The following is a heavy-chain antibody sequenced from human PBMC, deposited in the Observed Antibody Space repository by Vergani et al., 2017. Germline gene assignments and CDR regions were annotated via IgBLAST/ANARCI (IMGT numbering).Heavy chain of an antibody. CDR3: ARDRPYDILTGYL. D-gene: IGHD3-9*01. V-gene: IGHV3-21*01. Sequence: EVQLVESGGGLVKPGGSLRLSCAASGFTFSSYSMNWVRQAPGKGLEWVSSISSSSSYIYYADSVKGRFTISRDNAKNSLYLQMNSLRAEDTAVYYCARDRPYDILTGYLWGQGTLVTVSS. CDR1: GFTFSSYS. CDR2: ISSSSSYI. J-gene: IGHJ5*02.